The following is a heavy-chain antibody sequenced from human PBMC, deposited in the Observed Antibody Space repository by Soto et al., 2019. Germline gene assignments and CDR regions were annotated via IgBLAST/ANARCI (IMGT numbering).Heavy chain of an antibody. CDR3: ARGPRGSGSSSYYYGMDV. CDR1: GGTFSSYA. Sequence: QVQLVQSGAEVKKPGSSVKVSCKASGGTFSSYAISWVRQAPEQGLEWMGGIIPIFGTANYAQKFQGRVTITADESTSTAYMELSSLRSEDTAVYYCARGPRGSGSSSYYYGMDVWGQGTTVTVSS. CDR2: IIPIFGTA. J-gene: IGHJ6*02. D-gene: IGHD3-10*01. V-gene: IGHV1-69*01.